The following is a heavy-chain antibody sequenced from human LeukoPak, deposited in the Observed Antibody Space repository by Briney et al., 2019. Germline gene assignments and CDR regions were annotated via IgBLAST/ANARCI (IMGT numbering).Heavy chain of an antibody. Sequence: PSETLSLTCTVSGGSISSSSYYWGWIRQPPGKGLEWIGSIYYSGSTYYNPSLKSRVTISVDTTKNQFSLKLSSVTAADTAVYYCARAPRGYYYDSSGYHSRHYYMDVWGKGTTVTISS. CDR2: IYYSGST. CDR1: GGSISSSSYY. D-gene: IGHD3-22*01. V-gene: IGHV4-39*07. CDR3: ARAPRGYYYDSSGYHSRHYYMDV. J-gene: IGHJ6*03.